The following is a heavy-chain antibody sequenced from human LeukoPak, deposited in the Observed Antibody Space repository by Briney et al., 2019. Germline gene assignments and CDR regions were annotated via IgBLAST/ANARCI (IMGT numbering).Heavy chain of an antibody. V-gene: IGHV3-23*01. CDR2: ISGSGGST. CDR1: GFTFSSYG. D-gene: IGHD7-27*01. Sequence: PGGSLRLSCAASGFTFSSYGMSWVRQAPGKGLEWVSAISGSGGSTYYADSVRGRFTISRDNSRNTLYVQMNSLRAEDTAVYYCARDRNWGAYDIWGQGTMVTVSS. CDR3: ARDRNWGAYDI. J-gene: IGHJ3*02.